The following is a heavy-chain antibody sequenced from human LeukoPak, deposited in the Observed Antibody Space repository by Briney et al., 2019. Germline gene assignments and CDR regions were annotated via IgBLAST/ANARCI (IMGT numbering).Heavy chain of an antibody. CDR2: IIPIFGTA. V-gene: IGHV1-69*05. J-gene: IGHJ4*02. D-gene: IGHD3-10*01. Sequence: GASVKVSCKASGGTFSSYAISWVRQAPGQGLEWMGRIIPIFGTANYAQKFQGRVTITTDESTSTAYMELSSLRSEDTAVYYCARAFETYYYGSGSFNFDYWGQGTLVTVSS. CDR1: GGTFSSYA. CDR3: ARAFETYYYGSGSFNFDY.